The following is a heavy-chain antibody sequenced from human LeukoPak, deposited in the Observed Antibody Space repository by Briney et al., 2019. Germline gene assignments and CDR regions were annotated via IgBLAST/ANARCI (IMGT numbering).Heavy chain of an antibody. CDR3: AREHSNSYYYYGMDV. CDR2: ISSSGSTI. V-gene: IGHV3-48*03. D-gene: IGHD4-11*01. Sequence: PGGSLRLSCAASGFTFSSYEMNWVRQAPGKGLEWVSYISSSGSTIYYADSAKGRFTISRDNAKNSLYLQMNSLRAEDTAVYYCAREHSNSYYYYGMDVWGQGTTVTVSS. J-gene: IGHJ6*02. CDR1: GFTFSSYE.